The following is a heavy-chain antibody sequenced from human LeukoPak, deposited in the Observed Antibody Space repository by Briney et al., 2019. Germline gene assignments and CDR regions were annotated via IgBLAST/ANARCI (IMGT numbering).Heavy chain of an antibody. D-gene: IGHD6-19*01. CDR2: ISSSSSYI. J-gene: IGHJ4*02. Sequence: GGSLRLSCAASGFTFSSYSMNWVRQAPGKGLEWVSSISSSSSYIYYADSVKGRFTISRDNAKNSLYLQMNSLRAEDTAVYYCATTRIAVAGTEGDYWGQGTLVTVSS. CDR1: GFTFSSYS. CDR3: ATTRIAVAGTEGDY. V-gene: IGHV3-21*01.